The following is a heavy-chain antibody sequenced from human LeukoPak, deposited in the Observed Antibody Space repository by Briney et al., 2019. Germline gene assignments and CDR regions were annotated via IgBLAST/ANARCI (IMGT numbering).Heavy chain of an antibody. Sequence: GESLRLSCEASGFTFGSYWMNWVRQAPGKGLEWVANINRDGSEKYYVDSVKGRFTIFRDNAKNSVHLQMNSLRAEDTAAYYCARDNYYYYMDVWGKGTTVTISS. J-gene: IGHJ6*03. V-gene: IGHV3-7*01. CDR2: INRDGSEK. CDR1: GFTFGSYW. CDR3: ARDNYYYYMDV.